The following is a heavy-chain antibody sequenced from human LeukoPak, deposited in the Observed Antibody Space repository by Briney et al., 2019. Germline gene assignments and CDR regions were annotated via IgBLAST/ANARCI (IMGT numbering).Heavy chain of an antibody. CDR1: GXTFSSYA. J-gene: IGHJ3*02. D-gene: IGHD6-19*01. V-gene: IGHV3-23*01. CDR3: AKVDSSGWYGGVAFDI. CDR2: ISGSGGST. Sequence: PGGSLRLSCATSGXTFSSYAMSWVRQAPGKGLEWVSAISGSGGSTYYADSVKGRFTISRDNSKNTLSLQMSSLRAEETAVYYCAKVDSSGWYGGVAFDIWGQGTVVIVSS.